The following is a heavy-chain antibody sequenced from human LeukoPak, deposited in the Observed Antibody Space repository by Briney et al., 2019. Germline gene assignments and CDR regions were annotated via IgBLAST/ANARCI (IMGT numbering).Heavy chain of an antibody. J-gene: IGHJ4*02. CDR2: ISSSSSYI. CDR1: GFTFSSYA. D-gene: IGHD2-2*01. CDR3: ARVGVVVPAAIVPFGY. Sequence: PGGSLRLSCAASGFTFSSYAMSWVRQAPGKGLEWVSSISSSSSYIYYADSVKGRFTISRDNAKNSLYLQMNGLRAEDTAVYYCARVGVVVPAAIVPFGYWGQGTLVTASS. V-gene: IGHV3-21*01.